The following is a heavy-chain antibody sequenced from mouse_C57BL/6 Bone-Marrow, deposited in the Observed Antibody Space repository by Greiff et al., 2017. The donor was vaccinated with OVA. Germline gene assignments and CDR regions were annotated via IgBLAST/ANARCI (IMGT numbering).Heavy chain of an antibody. D-gene: IGHD2-4*01. CDR3: ARRGYDYDGGYFDV. J-gene: IGHJ1*03. CDR2: INPGSGGT. Sequence: QVQLKESGAELVRPGTSVKVSCKASGYAFTNYLIEWVKQRPGQGLEWIGVINPGSGGTTYNEKFKGKATLTADKSSSTAYMQLSSLTSEDSAVYFCARRGYDYDGGYFDVWGTGTTVTVSS. CDR1: GYAFTNYL. V-gene: IGHV1-54*01.